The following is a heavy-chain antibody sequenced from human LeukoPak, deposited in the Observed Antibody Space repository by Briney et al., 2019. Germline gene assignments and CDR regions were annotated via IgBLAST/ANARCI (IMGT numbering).Heavy chain of an antibody. CDR2: ILFDGSDK. D-gene: IGHD4-23*01. Sequence: GRSLRLSCTTSGFTFSSYTMYWVRRSPGKGLEWVAVILFDGSDKYYAGSVKGRFTISRDNSKNSLSLQMNSLRTEDTAVYYCVRGRNYGGKMGYYFDYWGRGTLVAVSS. J-gene: IGHJ4*02. V-gene: IGHV3-30*04. CDR1: GFTFSSYT. CDR3: VRGRNYGGKMGYYFDY.